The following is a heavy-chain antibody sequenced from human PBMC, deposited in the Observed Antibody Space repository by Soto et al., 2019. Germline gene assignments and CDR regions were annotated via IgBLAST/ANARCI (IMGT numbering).Heavy chain of an antibody. Sequence: QVQLQESGPGLVKPSQTLSLTCTVSGGSISSGDYYWSWIRQPPGKGLEWIGYIYYSGSTYYNPSLKSRVTISVDTSKNQFSLKLSSVTAADTAVYYCARDLIDPGIAARPRWFDPWGQGTLVTVSS. D-gene: IGHD6-6*01. CDR3: ARDLIDPGIAARPRWFDP. J-gene: IGHJ5*02. CDR1: GGSISSGDYY. V-gene: IGHV4-30-4*01. CDR2: IYYSGST.